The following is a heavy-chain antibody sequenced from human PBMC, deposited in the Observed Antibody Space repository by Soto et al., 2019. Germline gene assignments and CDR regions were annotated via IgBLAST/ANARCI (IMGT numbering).Heavy chain of an antibody. CDR2: IYYSGST. Sequence: SETLSLTCTVSGGSISSGGYYWSWIRQHPGKGLEWIGYIYYSGSTYYNPSLKSRVTISVDTSKNQFSLKLSSVTAADTAVYYCARDKITGLFDYWGQGTQVTVSS. CDR3: ARDKITGLFDY. V-gene: IGHV4-31*03. CDR1: GGSISSGGYY. D-gene: IGHD2-8*02. J-gene: IGHJ4*02.